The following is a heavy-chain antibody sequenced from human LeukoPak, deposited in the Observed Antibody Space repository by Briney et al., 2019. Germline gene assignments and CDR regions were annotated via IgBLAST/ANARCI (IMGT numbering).Heavy chain of an antibody. D-gene: IGHD2-15*01. V-gene: IGHV1-8*01. J-gene: IGHJ6*02. CDR3: ERVMGDERISYYYYYYGMDV. CDR2: MNPNSGNT. Sequence: ASVKVSCKASGYTFTSYDINWVRQATGQGLEWMGWMNPNSGNTGYAQKFRGRVNMTRNTSISTAYMELSSLRSEDTAVYYCERVMGDERISYYYYYYGMDVWGQGTTVTVSS. CDR1: GYTFTSYD.